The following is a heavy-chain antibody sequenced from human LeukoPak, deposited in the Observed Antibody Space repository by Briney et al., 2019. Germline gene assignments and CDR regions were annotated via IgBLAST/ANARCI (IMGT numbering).Heavy chain of an antibody. CDR2: IHSGGTT. CDR3: ARDSDSGYGPFAS. D-gene: IGHD5-12*01. V-gene: IGHV3-53*01. Sequence: GGSMRLSCAASGFTVSNNYMSWVRQAPGKGLEWVSVIHSGGTTNYADSVQGRFTISRDNSKTTVYLHMNSLRAEDTAVYYCARDSDSGYGPFASWGQGTLVTVSS. CDR1: GFTVSNNY. J-gene: IGHJ4*02.